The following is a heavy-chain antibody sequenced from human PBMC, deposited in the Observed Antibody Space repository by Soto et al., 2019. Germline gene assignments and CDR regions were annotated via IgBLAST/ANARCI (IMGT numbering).Heavy chain of an antibody. CDR2: ISGSGGST. Sequence: GGSLRLSCAASGFTFSSYAMNWVRQAPGKGLEWVSAISGSGGSTYYADSVKGRFTISRDNSKNTLYLQMNSLRAEDTAVYYCAKDFWGSEVWVVFDYWGQGTLVTVSS. J-gene: IGHJ4*02. D-gene: IGHD3-10*01. CDR1: GFTFSSYA. CDR3: AKDFWGSEVWVVFDY. V-gene: IGHV3-23*01.